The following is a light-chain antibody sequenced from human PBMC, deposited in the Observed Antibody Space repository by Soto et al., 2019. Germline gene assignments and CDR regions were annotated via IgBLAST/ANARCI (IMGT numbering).Light chain of an antibody. J-gene: IGKJ2*01. CDR2: LGS. Sequence: DIVMTQSPLSLPVTPGEPASISCRSSQSLLHSDGKPNFDWYLQKPGQSPQLLIYLGSNRASGVPDRFSGSGSGTDFTLKISRVEAEDVGVYYCMQVLQTPYTFGQGTKLEIK. V-gene: IGKV2-28*01. CDR3: MQVLQTPYT. CDR1: QSLLHSDGKPN.